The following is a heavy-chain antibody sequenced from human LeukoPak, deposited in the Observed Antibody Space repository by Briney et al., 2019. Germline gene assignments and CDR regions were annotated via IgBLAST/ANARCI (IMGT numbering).Heavy chain of an antibody. V-gene: IGHV1-69*01. CDR1: GGTFSSYA. D-gene: IGHD2-2*01. J-gene: IGHJ4*02. CDR2: IIPIFGTA. CDR3: ARVGYCSSTSCYYYFDY. Sequence: SVKVSCKASGGTFSSYAISWVRQAPGHGLEWMGGIIPIFGTANYAQKFQGRVTITADESTSTAYMELSSLRSEDTAVYYCARVGYCSSTSCYYYFDYWGQGTLVTVSS.